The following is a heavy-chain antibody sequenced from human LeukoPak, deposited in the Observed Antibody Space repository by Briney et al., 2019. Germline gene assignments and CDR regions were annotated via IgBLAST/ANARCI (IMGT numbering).Heavy chain of an antibody. CDR1: GGSISSGSHY. J-gene: IGHJ4*02. V-gene: IGHV4-61*02. Sequence: SETLSLTCTVSGGSISSGSHYWSWIRQPAGKGLEWIGRIYITGSTNYNSSLKSRVTISVDTSKNQFSLKLSSVTAADTAVYYCARVYHYYDSSGYYPTPLFIDYWGQGTLVTVSS. D-gene: IGHD3-22*01. CDR3: ARVYHYYDSSGYYPTPLFIDY. CDR2: IYITGST.